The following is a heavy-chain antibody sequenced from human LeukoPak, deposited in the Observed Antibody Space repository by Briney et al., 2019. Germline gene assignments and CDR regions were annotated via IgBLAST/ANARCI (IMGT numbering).Heavy chain of an antibody. CDR3: ARATHYDFWSGYKSGDAFDI. J-gene: IGHJ3*02. Sequence: PSETLSLTCAVYGGSFSGYYWSWIRQPPGKGLEWIGEINHSGSTNYNPSLKSRVTISVDTSKNQFSLKLSSVTAADTAVYYCARATHYDFWSGYKSGDAFDIWGQGTMVTVSS. CDR1: GGSFSGYY. CDR2: INHSGST. D-gene: IGHD3-3*01. V-gene: IGHV4-34*01.